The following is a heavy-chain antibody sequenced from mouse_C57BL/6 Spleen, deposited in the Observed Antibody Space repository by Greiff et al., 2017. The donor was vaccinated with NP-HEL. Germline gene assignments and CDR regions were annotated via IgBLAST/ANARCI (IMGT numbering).Heavy chain of an antibody. CDR2: IYPGNSDT. CDR3: TSSHITTVVAPLDL. D-gene: IGHD1-1*01. V-gene: IGHV1-5*01. Sequence: EVQLQESGTVLARPGASVKMSCKTSGYTFTSYWMHWVKQRPGQGLEWIGAIYPGNSDTSYNQKFKGKAKLTAVTSASTAYMELSSLTNEDSAVYYCTSSHITTVVAPLDLWGQGTTLTVSS. J-gene: IGHJ2*01. CDR1: GYTFTSYW.